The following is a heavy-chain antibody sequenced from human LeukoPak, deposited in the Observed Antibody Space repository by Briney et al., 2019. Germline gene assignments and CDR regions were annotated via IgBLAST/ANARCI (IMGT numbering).Heavy chain of an antibody. CDR2: IGTAGDR. CDR1: GFTPSSYN. J-gene: IGHJ4*02. V-gene: IGHV3-13*01. Sequence: GGSRRLSGAGSGFTPSSYNIHWVRQGTGKGLEWVSAIGTAGDRYYPGSVKGRFTISRENAKNSLFLQMNSLTAGDTAVYYCARAASGYGFDYWGQGTLVTVSS. CDR3: ARAASGYGFDY. D-gene: IGHD5-12*01.